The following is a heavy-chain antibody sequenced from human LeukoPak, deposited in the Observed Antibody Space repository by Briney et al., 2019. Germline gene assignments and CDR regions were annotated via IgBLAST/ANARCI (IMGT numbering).Heavy chain of an antibody. D-gene: IGHD5-18*01. J-gene: IGHJ4*02. V-gene: IGHV1-2*02. CDR1: GYTFTGYY. Sequence: ASVKVSCKASGYTFTGYYMHWVRQAPGQGLEWMGWINPNSGGANYAQKFQGRVTMTRDTSISTAYMELSRLRSDDTAVYYCARGSAAMATRTLPNWGQGTLVTVSS. CDR2: INPNSGGA. CDR3: ARGSAAMATRTLPN.